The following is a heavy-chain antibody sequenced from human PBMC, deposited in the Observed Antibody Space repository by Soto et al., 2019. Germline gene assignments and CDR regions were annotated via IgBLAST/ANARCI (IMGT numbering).Heavy chain of an antibody. CDR1: GFTFSAYY. CDR2: ITSSSDYT. Sequence: QEQLVESGGGLVRPGGSLRLSCAASGFTFSAYYMTWMRQAPGKGLEWVSYITSSSDYTNYAGSVKGRFTISRDNAKNSLYLQMNSLRVEDTAVYYCVREYCYGMAVWGQGTTVTVSS. V-gene: IGHV3-11*05. D-gene: IGHD2-15*01. CDR3: VREYCYGMAV. J-gene: IGHJ6*02.